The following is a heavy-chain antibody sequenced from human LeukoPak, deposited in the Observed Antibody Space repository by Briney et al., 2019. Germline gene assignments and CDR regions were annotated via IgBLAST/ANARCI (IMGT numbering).Heavy chain of an antibody. CDR1: GYTFTSYG. J-gene: IGHJ4*02. V-gene: IGHV1-18*01. CDR3: ARASVTGTSYFDY. Sequence: GASVKVSCKASGYTFTSYGFSWVRQAPGQGLERMVWISAYNGNTNYEQKLQGSVTMTAATPTSTAYMELRSLRSDDTAVYYCARASVTGTSYFDYWGQGTLVTVSS. D-gene: IGHD1-7*01. CDR2: ISAYNGNT.